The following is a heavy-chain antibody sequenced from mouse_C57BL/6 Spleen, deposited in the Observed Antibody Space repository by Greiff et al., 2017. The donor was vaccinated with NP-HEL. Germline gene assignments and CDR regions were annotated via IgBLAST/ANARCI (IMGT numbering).Heavy chain of an antibody. CDR2: ISYDGSN. CDR1: GYSITSGYY. D-gene: IGHD3-1*01. Sequence: EVQVVESGPGLVKPSQSLSLTCSVTGYSITSGYYWNWIRQFPGNKLERMGYISYDGSNNYNPSLKNRISITRDTSKNQFFLKLNSVTTEDTATYYCARVSYYFDYWGQGTTLTVSS. CDR3: ARVSYYFDY. V-gene: IGHV3-6*01. J-gene: IGHJ2*01.